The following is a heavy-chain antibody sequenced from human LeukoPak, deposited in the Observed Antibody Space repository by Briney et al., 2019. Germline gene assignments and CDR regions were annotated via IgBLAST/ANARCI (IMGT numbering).Heavy chain of an antibody. V-gene: IGHV3-66*01. J-gene: IGHJ4*02. CDR2: IYSGGST. CDR3: ASSTYYYDSSGYYYGNY. CDR1: GFTVSSNY. Sequence: PGGSLRLSCAASGFTVSSNYMSWVRQAPGKGLEWVSVIYSGGSTYYADSVKGRFTISRDNSKNTLYLQMNSLRAEDTAVYYCASSTYYYDSSGYYYGNYWGQGTLVTVSS. D-gene: IGHD3-22*01.